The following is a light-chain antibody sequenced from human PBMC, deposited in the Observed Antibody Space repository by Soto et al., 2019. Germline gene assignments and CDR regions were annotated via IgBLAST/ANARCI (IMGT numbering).Light chain of an antibody. CDR3: QQYHNYPVT. CDR1: QDIRNN. V-gene: IGKV1-16*02. Sequence: DIQMTQSPSSLSASVGDRVTITCRATQDIRNNLAWFQQKPAKAPKSRLYAAPSLQSGVPTKFSGSASGTEFTLTISSLPPEDFSAYYCQQYHNYPVTFGGGTKVEIK. CDR2: AAP. J-gene: IGKJ4*01.